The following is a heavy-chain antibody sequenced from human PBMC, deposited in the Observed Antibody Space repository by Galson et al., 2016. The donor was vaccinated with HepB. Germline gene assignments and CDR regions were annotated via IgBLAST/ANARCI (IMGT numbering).Heavy chain of an antibody. V-gene: IGHV4-61*10. D-gene: IGHD2-2*01. CDR1: GDSISTSRYSY. CDR2: IYYSGSP. Sequence: SETLSLTCTVSGDSISTSRYSYWSWLRQPVGKGPEWIGYIYYSGSPNYNPSLKSRVTISVDTSKNQFSLNLSSVTAADTAVYYCARVTEIVVIPPGTALTAFHYYNYGMDVWGQGTTVTVSS. J-gene: IGHJ6*02. CDR3: ARVTEIVVIPPGTALTAFHYYNYGMDV.